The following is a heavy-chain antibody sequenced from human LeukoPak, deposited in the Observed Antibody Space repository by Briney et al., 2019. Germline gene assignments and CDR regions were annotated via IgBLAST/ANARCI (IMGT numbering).Heavy chain of an antibody. CDR2: VHYSGST. J-gene: IGHJ6*02. CDR1: GGSIRGFY. Sequence: SDTLSLTRTVSGGSIRGFYWSCIPQPPGKGLEWIGYVHYSGSTTYNPSLKSRVTISLDTSENQFSLNLNSVTAADTAVYYCARRNKGPADVWAKGPRSPSP. D-gene: IGHD1-14*01. V-gene: IGHV4-59*07. CDR3: ARRNKGPADV.